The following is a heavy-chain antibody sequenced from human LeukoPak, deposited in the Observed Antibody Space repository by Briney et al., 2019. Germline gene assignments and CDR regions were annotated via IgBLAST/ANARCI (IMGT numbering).Heavy chain of an antibody. D-gene: IGHD3-3*01. V-gene: IGHV4-39*01. J-gene: IGHJ3*02. CDR2: IYYSGST. Sequence: PSETLSLTCTVSGGSISSRSYYWGWIRQPPGKGLEWIGSIYYSGSTYYNPSLKSRVTISVDTSKNQFSLKLSSVTAADTAVYYCASAYYDFWSGPDAFDIWGQGTMVTVSS. CDR1: GGSISSRSYY. CDR3: ASAYYDFWSGPDAFDI.